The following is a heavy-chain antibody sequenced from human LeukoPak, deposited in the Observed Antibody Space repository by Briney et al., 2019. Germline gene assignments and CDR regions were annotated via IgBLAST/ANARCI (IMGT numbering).Heavy chain of an antibody. Sequence: GGSLRLSCAASGFTFSSYEMNWVRQPPGKGLEWVSYVSSSGSTIYYADSVKGRFTISRDNAKNSLYLQMNSLRAEDTAVYYCAGVIAAAAYYYGMDVWGKGTTVTVSS. D-gene: IGHD6-13*01. V-gene: IGHV3-48*03. CDR2: VSSSGSTI. CDR3: AGVIAAAAYYYGMDV. J-gene: IGHJ6*04. CDR1: GFTFSSYE.